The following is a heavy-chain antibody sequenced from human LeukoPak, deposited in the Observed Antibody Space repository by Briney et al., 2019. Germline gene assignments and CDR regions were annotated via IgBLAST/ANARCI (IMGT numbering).Heavy chain of an antibody. CDR3: ARADYSSSWSHEYFYMDV. Sequence: SETLSLTCTVSGYSISSGYYWGRIRQPPGKGLEWIGSIYHSGNTYYNPSLKSRVTMSVDTSKNQFSLNLRSVTAADTAVYYCARADYSSSWSHEYFYMDVWGKGTTVTVSS. J-gene: IGHJ6*03. V-gene: IGHV4-38-2*02. CDR1: GYSISSGYY. CDR2: IYHSGNT. D-gene: IGHD6-13*01.